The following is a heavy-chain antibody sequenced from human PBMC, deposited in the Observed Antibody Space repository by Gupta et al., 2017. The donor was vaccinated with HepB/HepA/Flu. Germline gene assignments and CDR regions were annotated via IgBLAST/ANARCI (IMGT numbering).Heavy chain of an antibody. Sequence: QVQLQQWGAGLLKPSETLSLTCAVYGGSFSGYYWRWIRQPPGRGLEWIGEINHRGSTNYNPARKSRVTIAGETSKNQVSLKLRSVTGEETAVYYCARGRGGRGVNPFGYGCQGTIVTIFS. V-gene: IGHV4-34*01. CDR2: INHRGST. CDR1: GGSFSGYY. CDR3: ARGRGGRGVNPFGY. J-gene: IGHJ4*02. D-gene: IGHD3-10*01.